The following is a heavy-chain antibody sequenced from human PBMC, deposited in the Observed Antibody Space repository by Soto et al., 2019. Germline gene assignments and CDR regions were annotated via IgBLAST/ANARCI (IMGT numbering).Heavy chain of an antibody. J-gene: IGHJ6*03. V-gene: IGHV4-34*01. D-gene: IGHD2-21*01. CDR2: INHLGSI. CDR3: ARGGISHWAYFYYMDV. CDR1: GGSLSDYF. Sequence: SETLYLTCVVSGGSLSDYFWSWIRQPPGVALEWIGEINHLGSINYNPSLKSRVTMSVDTSKNQFSLTLNSVTAADTATYYCARGGISHWAYFYYMDVWDRGTTVTVSS.